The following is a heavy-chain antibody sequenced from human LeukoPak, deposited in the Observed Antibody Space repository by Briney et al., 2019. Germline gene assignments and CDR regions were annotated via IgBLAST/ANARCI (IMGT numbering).Heavy chain of an antibody. V-gene: IGHV4-34*01. D-gene: IGHD2-2*01. CDR1: GGSFSGYY. CDR3: ARGSDIVVVPAANGFDY. CDR2: INHSGST. Sequence: PSETLSLTCAVYGGSFSGYYWSWICQPPGKGLEWIGEINHSGSTNYNPSLKSRVTISVDTSKNQFSLKLSSVTAADTAVYYCARGSDIVVVPAANGFDYWGQGTLVTVSS. J-gene: IGHJ4*02.